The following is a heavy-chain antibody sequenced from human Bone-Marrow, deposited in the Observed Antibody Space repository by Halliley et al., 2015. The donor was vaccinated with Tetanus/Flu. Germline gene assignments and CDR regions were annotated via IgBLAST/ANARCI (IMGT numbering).Heavy chain of an antibody. CDR2: ISHDGSYK. CDR3: ARVHYSTSPAGYYGLDV. D-gene: IGHD4-4*01. J-gene: IGHJ6*02. CDR1: GFTFNTYT. V-gene: IGHV3-30*04. Sequence: SLRLSCAASGFTFNTYTMHWVRQAPGKGLEWVAVISHDGSYKNHADAVKGRVTVSRDNSRNTFYLQMSSLRTADTAVYYCARVHYSTSPAGYYGLDVWGQGTTVSVSS.